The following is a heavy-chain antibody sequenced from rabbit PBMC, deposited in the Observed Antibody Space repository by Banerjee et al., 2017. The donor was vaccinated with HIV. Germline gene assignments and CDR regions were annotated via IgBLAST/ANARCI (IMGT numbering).Heavy chain of an antibody. V-gene: IGHV1S45*01. Sequence: QQQLEESGGGLVKPGGTLTLTCSASGFSFSTDYYLCWVRQAPGKGLESIACIYGGVVGSTYYATWAKGRFTISKTSSTTVTLQMTSLTAADTATYFCARGSAAMTLVITGFYFGLWGPGTLVTVS. J-gene: IGHJ4*01. D-gene: IGHD2-1*01. CDR3: ARGSAAMTLVITGFYFGL. CDR1: GFSFSTDYY. CDR2: IYGGVVGST.